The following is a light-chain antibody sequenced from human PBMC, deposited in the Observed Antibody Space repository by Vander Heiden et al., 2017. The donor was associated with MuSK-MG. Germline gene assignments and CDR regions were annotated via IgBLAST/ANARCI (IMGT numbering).Light chain of an antibody. CDR1: SGDVGGYNY. CDR3: SSYATTNVV. Sequence: QSALLQPPSASGSPGQSVTISCTGTSGDVGGYNYVSWYQQYPGKAPMVIIYDVNKRPLGVPDRFSGSKSGSTASLTVSGLQGDDEADYYCSSYATTNVVFGGGTKLTVL. CDR2: DVN. J-gene: IGLJ2*01. V-gene: IGLV2-8*01.